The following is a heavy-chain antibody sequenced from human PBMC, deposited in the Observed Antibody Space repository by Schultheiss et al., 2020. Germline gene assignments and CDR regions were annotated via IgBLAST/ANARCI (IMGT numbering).Heavy chain of an antibody. D-gene: IGHD4-17*01. V-gene: IGHV3-30-3*01. CDR2: ISYDGSNK. Sequence: GESLKISCAASGFTFSSYAMHWVRQAPGKGLEWVAVISYDGSNKYYADSVKGRFTISRDNSKNTLYLQMNSLRAEDTAVYYCARVRHLYGDYVRYYYYMDVWGKGTTVTVSS. CDR1: GFTFSSYA. CDR3: ARVRHLYGDYVRYYYYMDV. J-gene: IGHJ6*03.